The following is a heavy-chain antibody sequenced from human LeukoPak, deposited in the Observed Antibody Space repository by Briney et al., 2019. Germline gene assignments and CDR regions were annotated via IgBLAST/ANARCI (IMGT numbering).Heavy chain of an antibody. CDR2: INHSGST. V-gene: IGHV4-34*01. CDR3: ARDVAYYYDSSGYHDY. D-gene: IGHD3-22*01. CDR1: GGSFSGYY. J-gene: IGHJ4*02. Sequence: SETLSLTCAVYGGSFSGYYWSWIRQPPGKGLEWIGEINHSGSTNYNPSLKSRVTISVDTSKNQFSLKLSSVTAADTAVYYCARDVAYYYDSSGYHDYWGQGTLVTVSS.